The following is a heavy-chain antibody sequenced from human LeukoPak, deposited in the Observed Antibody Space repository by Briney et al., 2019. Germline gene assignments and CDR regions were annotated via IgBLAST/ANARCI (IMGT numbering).Heavy chain of an antibody. CDR1: GFTFSNYA. J-gene: IGHJ4*02. D-gene: IGHD6-13*01. V-gene: IGHV3-23*01. CDR3: AKTARYSSSYFDY. Sequence: GGSLRLSCAASGFTFSNYAMSWVRQAPGKGLEWVSGISSDGGSTYYAGSVKGRFTISRDNSKNTLNLQMNSLRAEDTAIYYCAKTARYSSSYFDYWGQETLVTVSS. CDR2: ISSDGGST.